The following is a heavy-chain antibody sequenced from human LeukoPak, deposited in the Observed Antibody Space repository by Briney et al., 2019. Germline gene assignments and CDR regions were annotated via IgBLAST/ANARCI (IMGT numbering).Heavy chain of an antibody. V-gene: IGHV4-59*01. J-gene: IGHJ4*02. CDR3: ARNSRGGAIGY. D-gene: IGHD2-2*02. Sequence: SETLSLTCTVSGGSISSYYGSWVRQPPGERLEWIGYIYYSVSTNYNPSLKSRVTISVDTSKNQFSLKLSSVPAADPVVYYCARNSRGGAIGYWGQGTLVTVSS. CDR2: IYYSVST. CDR1: GGSISSYY.